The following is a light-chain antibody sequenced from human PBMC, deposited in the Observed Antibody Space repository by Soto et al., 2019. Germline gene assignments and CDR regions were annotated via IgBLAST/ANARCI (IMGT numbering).Light chain of an antibody. J-gene: IGKJ1*01. V-gene: IGKV1-5*01. CDR2: DAS. Sequence: DIQMTQSPSTLSASVGDRLTITCRASQSISSWVAWYQQKPGKAPKLLIYDASSLESGVPSRFSGSGSGTEFTLTISSLQPDDFATYYCQQYNSYSTFGQGTKVEIK. CDR3: QQYNSYST. CDR1: QSISSW.